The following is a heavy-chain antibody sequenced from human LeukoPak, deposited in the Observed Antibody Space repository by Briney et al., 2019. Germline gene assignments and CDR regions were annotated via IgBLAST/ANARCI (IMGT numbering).Heavy chain of an antibody. CDR1: GGSISSFY. D-gene: IGHD1-26*01. CDR2: IYYSGSI. J-gene: IGHJ3*02. Sequence: SETLSLTCTVSGGSISSFYWSWIWQPPGKGLEWIGYIYYSGSINYNSSLKSRVTISVDTSKNQFSLKLSSVTAADTAVYYCARLRIVGDTYAFDIWGQGTMVTVSS. V-gene: IGHV4-59*01. CDR3: ARLRIVGDTYAFDI.